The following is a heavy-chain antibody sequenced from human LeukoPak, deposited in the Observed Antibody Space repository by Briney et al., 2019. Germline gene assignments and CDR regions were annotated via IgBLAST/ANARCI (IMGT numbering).Heavy chain of an antibody. CDR3: ARSSGAYRSFDY. CDR1: GGSISSYY. V-gene: IGHV4-59*01. D-gene: IGHD1-26*01. J-gene: IGHJ4*02. Sequence: SETLSLTCTVSGGSISSYYWSWIRQPPGKGLEWIGYIYYSGTTDCNPSLKSRVTISVDTSNNQFSLKVSSVTAADTAVYYCARSSGAYRSFDYWGQGTLVPASS. CDR2: IYYSGTT.